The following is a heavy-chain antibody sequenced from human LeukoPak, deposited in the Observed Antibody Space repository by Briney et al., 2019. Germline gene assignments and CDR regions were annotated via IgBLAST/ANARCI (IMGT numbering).Heavy chain of an antibody. CDR2: ISYSGST. Sequence: SETLSLTCVVEGYYFSGFYWTWIRQAPGKGLEWIGEISYSGSTKYNPSLKSRVTIEVDTSKKQISLNPSSVTAADTAVYYCAKGKAAHYHSVTDEYYYYLDVWGKGTTVIVSS. CDR1: GYYFSGFY. V-gene: IGHV4-34*01. J-gene: IGHJ6*03. D-gene: IGHD3-9*01. CDR3: AKGKAAHYHSVTDEYYYYLDV.